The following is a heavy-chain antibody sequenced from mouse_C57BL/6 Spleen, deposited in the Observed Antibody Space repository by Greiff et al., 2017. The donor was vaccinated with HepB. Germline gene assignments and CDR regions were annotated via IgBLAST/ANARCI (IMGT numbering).Heavy chain of an antibody. CDR1: GYTFTSYG. J-gene: IGHJ3*01. CDR3: AINYYDYDGGFY. Sequence: VQLQESGAELARPGASVKLSCKASGYTFTSYGISWVKQRTGQGLEWIGEIYPRSGNTYYNEKFKGKATLTADKSSSTAYMELRSLTSEDSAVYFCAINYYDYDGGFYWGQGTLVTVSA. CDR2: IYPRSGNT. D-gene: IGHD2-4*01. V-gene: IGHV1-81*01.